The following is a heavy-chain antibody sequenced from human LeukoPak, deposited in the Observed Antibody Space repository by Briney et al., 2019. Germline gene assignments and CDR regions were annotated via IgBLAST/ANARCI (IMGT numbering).Heavy chain of an antibody. CDR2: ISSSSSYT. V-gene: IGHV3-11*03. Sequence: KPGGSLRLSCAASGFTFCDYYMSWIRQAPGKGLEWVSYISSSSSYTNYADSVNGRFTISRDNAKNSLYLQMNSLRAEDTAVYYCARPDSSSRYPGDTLSWSHLGYWGQGTLVTVSS. CDR1: GFTFCDYY. D-gene: IGHD6-13*01. CDR3: ARPDSSSRYPGDTLSWSHLGY. J-gene: IGHJ4*02.